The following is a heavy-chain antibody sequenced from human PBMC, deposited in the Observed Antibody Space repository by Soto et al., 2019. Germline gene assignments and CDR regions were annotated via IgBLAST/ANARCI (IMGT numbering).Heavy chain of an antibody. CDR3: ASAWVISTSCYTP. CDR2: IYYSGST. J-gene: IGHJ5*02. CDR1: GGSISSGDYY. D-gene: IGHD2-2*02. Sequence: SETLSLTCTVSGGSISSGDYYWSWIRQPPGKGLEWIGYIYYSGSTYYNPSLKSRVTISVDTSKNQFSLKLSSVTAADTAVYYCASAWVISTSCYTPWGQGTLVTVSS. V-gene: IGHV4-30-4*01.